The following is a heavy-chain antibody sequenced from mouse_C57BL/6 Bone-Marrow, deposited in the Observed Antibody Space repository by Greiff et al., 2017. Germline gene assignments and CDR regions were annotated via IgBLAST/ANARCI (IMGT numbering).Heavy chain of an antibody. CDR2: INPGSGGT. V-gene: IGHV1-54*01. J-gene: IGHJ4*01. D-gene: IGHD4-1*01. CDR1: GFAFNNYL. CDR3: AWVWYCYAMGY. Sequence: QVQLQQSGAELVRPGTSVKVSCKASGFAFNNYLIEWVKQRPGQGLEWIGVINPGSGGTKYNAKFKGNATLTVNKSSRTAYMQLSSLTSEDSAVYVCAWVWYCYAMGYWGQGTSGTVSS.